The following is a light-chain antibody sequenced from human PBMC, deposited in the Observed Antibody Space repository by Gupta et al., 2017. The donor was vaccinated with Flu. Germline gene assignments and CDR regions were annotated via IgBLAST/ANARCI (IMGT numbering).Light chain of an antibody. CDR3: MQGTYWPYT. CDR2: KIS. Sequence: IDCTTSQCRVYKDGDIYLDWFQQRPGQSPRRLFYKISNRDTGVPDRFSGSGSGTNFTLRISSVEAEDVGVYYCMQGTYWPYTFGQGTKLEIK. J-gene: IGKJ2*01. V-gene: IGKV2-30*01. CDR1: QCRVYKDGDIY.